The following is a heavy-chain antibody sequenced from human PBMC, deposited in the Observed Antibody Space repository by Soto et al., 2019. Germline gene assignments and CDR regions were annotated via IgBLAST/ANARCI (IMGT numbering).Heavy chain of an antibody. CDR3: ARLGGYCSGNSARCYGFYGMDV. CDR2: FHYNENT. CDR1: GGSISSGPYS. D-gene: IGHD2-15*01. V-gene: IGHV4-39*01. J-gene: IGHJ6*02. Sequence: QLQLQESGPGLVKPSETLSLTCTVSGGSISSGPYSWGWIRQPPGKGLEWIGIFHYNENTYYNPSLGSRVTISVDPSKIQFDLRVTYVTVADTSVYYCARLGGYCSGNSARCYGFYGMDVWDQGTTVTVSS.